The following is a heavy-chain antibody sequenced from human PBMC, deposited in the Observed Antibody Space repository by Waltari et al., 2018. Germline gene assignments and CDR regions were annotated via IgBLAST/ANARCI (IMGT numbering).Heavy chain of an antibody. CDR2: ISGGGRGT. CDR1: GITIVDYA. Sequence: EVRLLESGGGLVQPGGSLRLSCAASGITIVDYAMNWDRQAPGRGPEWVASISGGGRGTYYADSVKGRFTISRDTSTNTVYLQLNSLRAEDTAVYYCLKPHVAVAGVDAFDVWGPGTLVTVSS. V-gene: IGHV3-23*01. CDR3: LKPHVAVAGVDAFDV. J-gene: IGHJ3*01. D-gene: IGHD6-19*01.